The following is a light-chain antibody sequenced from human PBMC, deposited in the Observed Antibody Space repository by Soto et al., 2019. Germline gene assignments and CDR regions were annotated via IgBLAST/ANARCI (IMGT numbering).Light chain of an antibody. CDR1: QSVSSSY. V-gene: IGKV3-20*01. CDR3: QQYGISLLT. Sequence: EIVLTQSPGTLSLSPGERATLSCRASQSVSSSYLAWYQQKPGQAPRLLIYGASSRATGIPDRFSGSGSGTDFPLTISRLEPEDFAVYYCQQYGISLLTFGGGTKVEIK. J-gene: IGKJ4*01. CDR2: GAS.